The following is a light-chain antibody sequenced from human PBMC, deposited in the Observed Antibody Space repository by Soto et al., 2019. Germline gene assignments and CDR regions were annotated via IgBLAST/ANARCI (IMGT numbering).Light chain of an antibody. CDR3: QQHNSYSYT. V-gene: IGKV1-5*03. Sequence: DVQMTQSPSTLSASVGDTVTITCRASQSISYYVAWSQQKPGKAPKLLIYKASSLESGVPSRFSGRGSGTEFTLTISSLQPEDSATYYCQQHNSYSYTFGQGTKLEIK. CDR1: QSISYY. CDR2: KAS. J-gene: IGKJ2*01.